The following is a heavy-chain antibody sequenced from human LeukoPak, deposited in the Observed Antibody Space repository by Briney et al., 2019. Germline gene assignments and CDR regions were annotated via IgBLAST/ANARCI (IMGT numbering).Heavy chain of an antibody. CDR1: GYTFTIYF. D-gene: IGHD2-15*01. V-gene: IGHV1-46*01. CDR2: IHPSGGSA. J-gene: IGHJ5*02. CDR3: ASDASCSGGNCYAWLDP. Sequence: GASVKLSFKASGYTFTIYFMHWVRQAPGQGLEWMGIIHPSGGSASYAQNFQGRVTMTRETSTSTVYIELSSLRSEDTAVYYCASDASCSGGNCYAWLDPWGQGTLVTVSS.